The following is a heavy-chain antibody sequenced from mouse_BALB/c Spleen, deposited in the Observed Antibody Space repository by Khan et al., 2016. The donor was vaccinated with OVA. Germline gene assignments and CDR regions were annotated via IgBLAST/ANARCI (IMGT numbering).Heavy chain of an antibody. Sequence: QIQLVQSGPELKKPGETVKISCKASGYTFTNYGMNWVKQAPGKGLKWMGWINTYTGEPTYADDFKGRFAFSLETSASTAYLQSNNLKNEDTATYFCASGGYWYFDVWGAGTTVTVSA. D-gene: IGHD1-1*02. CDR2: INTYTGEP. J-gene: IGHJ1*01. CDR1: GYTFTNYG. V-gene: IGHV9-3-1*01. CDR3: ASGGYWYFDV.